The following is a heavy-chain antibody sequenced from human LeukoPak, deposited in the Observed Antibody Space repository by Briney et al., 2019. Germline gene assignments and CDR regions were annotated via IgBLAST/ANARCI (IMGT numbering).Heavy chain of an antibody. D-gene: IGHD5-12*01. CDR3: ARAGRGFRGYAHFDY. J-gene: IGHJ4*02. V-gene: IGHV4-30-4*08. CDR1: GGSISSGSYY. Sequence: SETLSLTCTVSGGSISSGSYYWSWIRQPPGKGLEWIGYIYSSGTTYYNPSLRSRVTMSVDTSKNQFSLKLSSVTAADTAVYFCARAGRGFRGYAHFDYWGQGTLVTVSS. CDR2: IYSSGTT.